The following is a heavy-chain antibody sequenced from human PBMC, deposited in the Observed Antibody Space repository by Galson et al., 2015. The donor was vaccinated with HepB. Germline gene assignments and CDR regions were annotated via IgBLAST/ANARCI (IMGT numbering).Heavy chain of an antibody. V-gene: IGHV3-30*02. CDR3: AKDKYCSSTSCHVGHLYYYYGLDV. D-gene: IGHD2-2*01. J-gene: IGHJ6*02. Sequence: SLRLSCAASGYTFSSYGMHWVRQAPGKGLEWMAFIWSDGSNKYYADSLKGRFTISRDNSKSTLYLQMNSLRAEDTAVYYCAKDKYCSSTSCHVGHLYYYYGLDVWGQGTMVTVSS. CDR2: IWSDGSNK. CDR1: GYTFSSYG.